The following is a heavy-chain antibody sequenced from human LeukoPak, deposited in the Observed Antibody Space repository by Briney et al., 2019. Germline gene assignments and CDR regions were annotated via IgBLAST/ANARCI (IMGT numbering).Heavy chain of an antibody. CDR2: ISAYNGNT. CDR1: GYTFTSYG. D-gene: IGHD6-13*01. Sequence: ASVKVSCKASGYTFTSYGISWVRQAPGQGLEWMGWISAYNGNTNYAQKLQGRVTMTADTSTSTAYMELRSLRSDDTAVYYCARSAGSQLYYYGMDVWGQGTTVTVSS. J-gene: IGHJ6*02. V-gene: IGHV1-18*01. CDR3: ARSAGSQLYYYGMDV.